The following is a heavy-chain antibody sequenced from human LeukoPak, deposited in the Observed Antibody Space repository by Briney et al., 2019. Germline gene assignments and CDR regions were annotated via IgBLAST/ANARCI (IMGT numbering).Heavy chain of an antibody. J-gene: IGHJ4*02. CDR1: GFTFTRSA. CDR2: IAVGSGKT. V-gene: IGHV1-58*01. Sequence: ASVKVSCKASGFTFTRSAVQWVRQARGQGLEWIGWIAVGSGKTNFAQKFQERVTITRDMSTRTAYMELSSLRSEDTAVYYCAADITNSYGYMSLDYWGQGTLATISS. CDR3: AADITNSYGYMSLDY. D-gene: IGHD3-16*01.